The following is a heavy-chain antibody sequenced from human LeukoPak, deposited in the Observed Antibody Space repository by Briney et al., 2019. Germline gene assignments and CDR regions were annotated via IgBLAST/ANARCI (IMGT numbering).Heavy chain of an antibody. D-gene: IGHD4-17*01. CDR1: GYSFTSYW. J-gene: IGHJ6*02. Sequence: PGESLKISCKGSGYSFTSYWIGWVRQMPGKGLEWMGIIYLGDSDTRYSPSFQGQVTISADKSISTAYLQWSSLKASDAAMYYCARQGTDDYGDYLYYYYYGMDVWGQGTTVTV. CDR2: IYLGDSDT. V-gene: IGHV5-51*01. CDR3: ARQGTDDYGDYLYYYYYGMDV.